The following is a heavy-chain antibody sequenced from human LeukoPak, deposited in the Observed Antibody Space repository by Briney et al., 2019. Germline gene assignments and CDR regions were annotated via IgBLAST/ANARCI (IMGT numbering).Heavy chain of an antibody. CDR1: GITLSNYG. D-gene: IGHD3-22*01. CDR3: AKRGVVIRVILVGFHKEAYYFDS. J-gene: IGHJ4*02. V-gene: IGHV3-23*01. CDR2: ISGSGGGT. Sequence: GGSLRLSCAVSGITLSNYGMSWVRQAPGKGLEWVAGISGSGGGTNYADSVKGRFTVSRDNYKNTLYLQMNSLGAEDTAVYFCAKRGVVIRVILVGFHKEAYYFDSWGQGTLVTVPS.